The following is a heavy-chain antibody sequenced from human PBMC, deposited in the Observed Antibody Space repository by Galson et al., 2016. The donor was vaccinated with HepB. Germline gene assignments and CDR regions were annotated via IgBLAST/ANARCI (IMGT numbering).Heavy chain of an antibody. Sequence: QSGAEVKKPGESLKISYRSSGYTFNRQWIAWVRQMPGRGPEWMGIISPSDSDTKYSPSFKGQVTISADKSTNTAYLQWISLKASDTPIYFCASRAYQYGYFDYWGQGALVTVSS. V-gene: IGHV5-51*01. CDR2: ISPSDSDT. CDR3: ASRAYQYGYFDY. D-gene: IGHD2-21*01. J-gene: IGHJ4*02. CDR1: GYTFNRQW.